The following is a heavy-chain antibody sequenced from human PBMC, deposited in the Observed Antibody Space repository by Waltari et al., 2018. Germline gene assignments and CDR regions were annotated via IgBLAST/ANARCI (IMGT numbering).Heavy chain of an antibody. V-gene: IGHV4-34*01. CDR3: ARRVRVVYYFDL. CDR2: INYSGNR. CDR1: AGSLTDHY. J-gene: IGHJ4*02. D-gene: IGHD2-8*02. Sequence: QVQLKQWGAGLLKPSETLSLTCAVYAGSLTDHYWCWIRQSPGKGPEWIGEINYSGNRNFHPSLSSRVTISADSSKNQFSLKLRSVTAADTAVYFCARRVRVVYYFDLWGQGTLVTVSS.